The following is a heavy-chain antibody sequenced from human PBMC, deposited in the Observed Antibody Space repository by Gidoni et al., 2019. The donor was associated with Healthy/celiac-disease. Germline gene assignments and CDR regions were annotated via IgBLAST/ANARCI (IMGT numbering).Heavy chain of an antibody. CDR3: AKGLGSKQWGVFFDY. CDR2: ISWDGGST. D-gene: IGHD6-19*01. CDR1: GFTFVDYT. Sequence: EVQLVESGGVVVQPGGSLRLSCAASGFTFVDYTMPWVRQAPGKGLEWVSLISWDGGSTYYADSVKGRFTISRDNSKNSLYLQMNSLRTEDTALYYCAKGLGSKQWGVFFDYWGQGTLVTVSS. J-gene: IGHJ4*02. V-gene: IGHV3-43*01.